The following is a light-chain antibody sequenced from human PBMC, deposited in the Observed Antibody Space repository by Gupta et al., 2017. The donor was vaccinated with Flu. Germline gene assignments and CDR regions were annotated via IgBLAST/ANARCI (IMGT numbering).Light chain of an antibody. CDR2: ENN. Sequence: KATISCSGSSSNVGTNYVSWYQQLPGTAPKLLIYENNKRPSGIPDRFSGSKSGTSATLGITGLQTGDEADYYCGTWDSSLSAKVFGGGTKLIVL. CDR3: GTWDSSLSAKV. V-gene: IGLV1-51*02. J-gene: IGLJ3*02. CDR1: SSNVGTNY.